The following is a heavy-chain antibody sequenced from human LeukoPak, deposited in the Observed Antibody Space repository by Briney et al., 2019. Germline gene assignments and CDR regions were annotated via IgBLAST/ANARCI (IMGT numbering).Heavy chain of an antibody. Sequence: GVSVKVSCKASGYTSTSYYMHWVRQAPGQGLEWMGIINPSGGSTSYAQKFQGRVTMTRDTSTSTVYMELSSLRSEDTAVYYCARGGTVPRTWFDPWGQGTLVTVSS. CDR3: ARGGTVPRTWFDP. CDR2: INPSGGST. D-gene: IGHD1-14*01. J-gene: IGHJ5*02. V-gene: IGHV1-46*01. CDR1: GYTSTSYY.